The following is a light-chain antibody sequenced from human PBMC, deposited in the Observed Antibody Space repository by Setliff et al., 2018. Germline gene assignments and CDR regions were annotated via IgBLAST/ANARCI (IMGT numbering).Light chain of an antibody. Sequence: QSVLAQPASVSGSPGQSITISCTGTSSDAGGYNYVSWYQQHPGKAPKLMIYDVSNRPSGVSNRFSGSKSGNTASLTISGLQAEDEADYYCCSYTISSTRVFGTGTKVTVL. J-gene: IGLJ1*01. CDR2: DVS. CDR3: CSYTISSTRV. CDR1: SSDAGGYNY. V-gene: IGLV2-14*01.